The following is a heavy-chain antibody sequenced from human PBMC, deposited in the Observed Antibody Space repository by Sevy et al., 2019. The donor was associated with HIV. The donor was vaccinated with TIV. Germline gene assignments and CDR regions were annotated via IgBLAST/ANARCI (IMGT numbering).Heavy chain of an antibody. CDR1: GFTFSDYY. CDR3: ARGGCISSWPACFNY. J-gene: IGHJ4*02. V-gene: IGHV3-11*01. CDR2: ISSSGSTI. Sequence: GGSLRLSCAASGFTFSDYYMSWIRQAPGKGLEWVSYISSSGSTIYSADSVKGRFTISRDNAKNSMYLQMNSLRAEDTALYYCARGGCISSWPACFNYWGQGTLVTVSS. D-gene: IGHD3-3*02.